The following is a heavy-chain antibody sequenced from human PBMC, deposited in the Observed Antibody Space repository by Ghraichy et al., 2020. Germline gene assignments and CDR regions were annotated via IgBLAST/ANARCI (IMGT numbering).Heavy chain of an antibody. CDR3: ARRFGYSGSCDP. V-gene: IGHV4-39*01. J-gene: IGHJ5*02. CDR2: VFHNGNT. Sequence: SQTLSLTCSVSGASVGSNSFYWAWIRQPPGKGLEWIGRVFHNGNTYYSPSLNSRVTISVDTSKNQFSLKLNSVTAADTAVYFCARRFGYSGSCDPWGQGTLVTVSS. CDR1: GASVGSNSFY. D-gene: IGHD1-26*01.